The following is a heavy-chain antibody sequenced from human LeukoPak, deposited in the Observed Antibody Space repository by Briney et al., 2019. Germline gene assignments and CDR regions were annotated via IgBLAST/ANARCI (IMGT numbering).Heavy chain of an antibody. CDR1: GFTFSSYA. Sequence: PGRSLRLSCAASGFTFSSYAMHWVRQAPGKGLEWVAVISYDGSNKYYADSVKGRFTISRDNSKNTLYLQMNSLRAEDTAVYYCAKGPHYYDSSGYYYLDYFDYWGQETLVTVSS. V-gene: IGHV3-30-3*01. CDR2: ISYDGSNK. CDR3: AKGPHYYDSSGYYYLDYFDY. D-gene: IGHD3-22*01. J-gene: IGHJ4*02.